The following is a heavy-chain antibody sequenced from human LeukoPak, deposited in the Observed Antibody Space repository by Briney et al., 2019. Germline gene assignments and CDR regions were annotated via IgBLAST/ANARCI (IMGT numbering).Heavy chain of an antibody. V-gene: IGHV4-39*07. CDR3: ARFKQLGRSFDS. CDR2: IYYSGTT. J-gene: IGHJ4*02. Sequence: SETLSLTCTVSGGSIGKTSHYWGWIRRPPGKGLEWIGNIYYSGTTYYNPSLKSRVTISVDTSKNQFSLTLNSVTAADTAVYFCARFKQLGRSFDSWGLGSLVTVSS. CDR1: GGSIGKTSHY. D-gene: IGHD1-1*01.